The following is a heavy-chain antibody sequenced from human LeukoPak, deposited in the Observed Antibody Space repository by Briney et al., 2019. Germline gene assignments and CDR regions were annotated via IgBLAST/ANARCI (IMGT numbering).Heavy chain of an antibody. V-gene: IGHV3-9*01. CDR2: ISWNSGSI. Sequence: GGSLRLSCAASGFTFDDYAMHWVRQAPGKGLEWVSGISWNSGSIGYADSVKGRSTISRDNAKNSLYLQMNSLRAEDTALYYCAKSTTDYYDSSGYYSEGYFDYWGQGTLVTVSS. J-gene: IGHJ4*02. CDR1: GFTFDDYA. D-gene: IGHD3-22*01. CDR3: AKSTTDYYDSSGYYSEGYFDY.